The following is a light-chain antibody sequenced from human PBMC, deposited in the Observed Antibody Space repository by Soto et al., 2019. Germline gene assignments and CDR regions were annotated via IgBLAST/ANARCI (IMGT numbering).Light chain of an antibody. CDR3: QQYQPYRT. CDR2: QAF. CDR1: QSISRQ. J-gene: IGKJ1*01. V-gene: IGKV1-5*03. Sequence: DIQMTQSPSTLSASVGDRASITCRASQSISRQLAWYQQKPGKAPNLLIYQAFTLETGVPSRFTGSGSGTDFTLTISRLQPNDLANSDYQQYQPYRTCGQGTKVEVK.